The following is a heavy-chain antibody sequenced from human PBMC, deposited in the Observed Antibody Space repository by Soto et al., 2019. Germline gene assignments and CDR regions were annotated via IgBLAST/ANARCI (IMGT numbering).Heavy chain of an antibody. CDR2: ISYDGSNK. J-gene: IGHJ6*02. CDR3: ARDLFSVVAATVFRHGDSYGMDV. V-gene: IGHV3-30-3*01. CDR1: GFTFSSYA. Sequence: GGSLRLSCAASGFTFSSYAMHWVRQAPGKGLEWVAVISYDGSNKYYADSVKGRFTISRANSKNTLYLQMNSLRAEDTAVYYCARDLFSVVAATVFRHGDSYGMDVWGQGTTVTVSS. D-gene: IGHD2-15*01.